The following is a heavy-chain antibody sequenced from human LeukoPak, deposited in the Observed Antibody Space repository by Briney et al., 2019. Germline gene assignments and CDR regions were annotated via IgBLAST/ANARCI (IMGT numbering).Heavy chain of an antibody. CDR2: IIGSSGDT. D-gene: IGHD5-12*01. J-gene: IGHJ4*02. Sequence: GGSLRLSCAASGFSPTNFAMSWVRQAPGKRLAWVSHIIGSSGDTFYADSLKGRFTISRDNSKNRLYLQMNSLRVEDTALYYCAKGAYDYIERGYFDYWGQGTLVTVSS. CDR1: GFSPTNFA. V-gene: IGHV3-23*01. CDR3: AKGAYDYIERGYFDY.